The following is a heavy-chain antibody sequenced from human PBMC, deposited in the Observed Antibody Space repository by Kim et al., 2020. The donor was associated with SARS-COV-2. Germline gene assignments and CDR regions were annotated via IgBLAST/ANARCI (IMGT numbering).Heavy chain of an antibody. J-gene: IGHJ6*02. V-gene: IGHV3-15*01. Sequence: GGSLRLSCAASGFNFRNVWMTWVRQAPGKGLEWVGRIKAKSEGGTTDYASAVKGRFSISRNDSKQTLALQMNSLKTEDTGVYFCTTDLEFYGMDAWGQGTTVTVSS. D-gene: IGHD3-10*01. CDR2: IKAKSEGGTT. CDR3: TTDLEFYGMDA. CDR1: GFNFRNVW.